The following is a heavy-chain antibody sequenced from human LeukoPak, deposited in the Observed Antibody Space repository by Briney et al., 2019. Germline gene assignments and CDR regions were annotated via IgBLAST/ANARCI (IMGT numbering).Heavy chain of an antibody. D-gene: IGHD4-23*01. V-gene: IGHV3-21*01. CDR2: ISSSSSYI. CDR3: ARDSGNPPGYFQH. J-gene: IGHJ1*01. Sequence: PGGSLRLSCAASGFTFSSYSMNWVRQAPGKGLEWVSSISSSSSYIYYADSVKGRFTISRDNAKNSLYLQMNSLRAEDTAVYYCARDSGNPPGYFQHWGQGTLVTVSS. CDR1: GFTFSSYS.